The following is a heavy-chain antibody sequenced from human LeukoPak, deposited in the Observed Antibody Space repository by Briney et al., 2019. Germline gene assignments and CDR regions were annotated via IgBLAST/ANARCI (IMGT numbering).Heavy chain of an antibody. J-gene: IGHJ4*02. V-gene: IGHV4-61*02. CDR3: ARVSGYDWESFYDY. Sequence: SETLSLTCTVSGGSISSGSYYWSWIRQPAGKGLEWIGRIYTSGSTNYNPSLKSRVTISVDTSKNQFSLKLSSVTAADTAMYYCARVSGYDWESFYDYWGQGSLVTVSS. CDR1: GGSISSGSYY. CDR2: IYTSGST. D-gene: IGHD5-12*01.